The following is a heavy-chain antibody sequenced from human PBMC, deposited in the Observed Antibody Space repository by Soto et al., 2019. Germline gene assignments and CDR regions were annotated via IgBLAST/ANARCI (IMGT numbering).Heavy chain of an antibody. CDR3: ARDRENYYLSSWIADAMDV. V-gene: IGHV5-51*01. D-gene: IGHD3-22*01. CDR1: GYSFTSYW. CDR2: IYPGDSDT. J-gene: IGHJ6*02. Sequence: GESLKISCKGSGYSFTSYWIGWVRQMPGKGLESMGIIYPGDSDTRYSPSFQGQVTISADKSISTAYLQWSSLKASDTAVYFCARDRENYYLSSWIADAMDVWGQGTTVTVSS.